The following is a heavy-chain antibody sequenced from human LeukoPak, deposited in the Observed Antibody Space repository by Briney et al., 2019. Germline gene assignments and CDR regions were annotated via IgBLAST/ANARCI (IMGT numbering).Heavy chain of an antibody. V-gene: IGHV3-30*18. Sequence: GGSLRLSCAASGFTFRNYGMHWVRQAPGKGLEWVAVISYDGGKKYSTDSVKGRFTISRDDSQNTVSLQMNSLRGEDTAVYYCAKVSTAYWGQGTLVTVSS. J-gene: IGHJ4*02. CDR3: AKVSTAY. CDR2: ISYDGGKK. CDR1: GFTFRNYG.